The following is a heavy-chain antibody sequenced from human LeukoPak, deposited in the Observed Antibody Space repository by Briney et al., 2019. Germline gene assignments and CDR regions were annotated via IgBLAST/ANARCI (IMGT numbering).Heavy chain of an antibody. D-gene: IGHD4-11*01. CDR2: ISSSGRNI. V-gene: IGHV3-48*03. CDR3: ARTPDYSNNFGY. CDR1: GFNFSNYE. J-gene: IGHJ4*02. Sequence: GGSLRLSCTASGFNFSNYEMNWVRQAPGKGLEWVSYISSSGRNIYYADSVKGRFTISRDNAKNSLYLEMNSLTAEDTAVYYCARTPDYSNNFGYWGQGTLVIVSS.